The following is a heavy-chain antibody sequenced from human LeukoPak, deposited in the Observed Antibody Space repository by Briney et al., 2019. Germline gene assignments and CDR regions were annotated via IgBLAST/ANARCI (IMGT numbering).Heavy chain of an antibody. Sequence: SETLSLTCSVSGGSVSSVNFYWSWIRQPPGRGLEWIGNIYYSGATNYSPSLKSRVTIAVETSKNQLSLKLRSVTAADTAVYYCARDHFEWYNNSNYFYCGMDVWGQGTTVTV. V-gene: IGHV4-61*01. CDR3: ARDHFEWYNNSNYFYCGMDV. D-gene: IGHD1-14*01. CDR2: IYYSGAT. CDR1: GGSVSSVNFY. J-gene: IGHJ6*02.